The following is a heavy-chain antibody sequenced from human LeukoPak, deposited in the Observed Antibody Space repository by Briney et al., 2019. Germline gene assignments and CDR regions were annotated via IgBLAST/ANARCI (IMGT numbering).Heavy chain of an antibody. Sequence: SETLSLTCTVSGGSISSYYWSWIRQPPGKGLEWIGYIYYSGSTNYNPSLKSRVTISVDTSKNQFSLKLSSVTAADTAVYYCARRTTLTGSDYWGQGTLVIVSS. CDR3: ARRTTLTGSDY. D-gene: IGHD3-9*01. J-gene: IGHJ4*02. CDR2: IYYSGST. CDR1: GGSISSYY. V-gene: IGHV4-59*01.